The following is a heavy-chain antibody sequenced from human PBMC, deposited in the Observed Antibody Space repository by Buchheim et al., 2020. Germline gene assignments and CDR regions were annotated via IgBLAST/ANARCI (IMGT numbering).Heavy chain of an antibody. V-gene: IGHV3-48*02. D-gene: IGHD6-19*01. J-gene: IGHJ4*02. CDR3: ARVKDRYSSGPNPEYYFDY. CDR1: GFTFSSYS. CDR2: ISSSSSTI. Sequence: EVQLVESGGGLVQPGGSLRLSCAASGFTFSSYSMNWVRQAPGKGLEWVSYISSSSSTIYYADSVKGRFTISRDNAKNSLYLQMNSLRDEDTAVYYCARVKDRYSSGPNPEYYFDYWGQGTL.